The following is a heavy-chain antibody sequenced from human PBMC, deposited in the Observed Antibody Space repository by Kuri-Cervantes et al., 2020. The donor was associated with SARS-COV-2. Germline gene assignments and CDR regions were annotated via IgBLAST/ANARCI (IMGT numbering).Heavy chain of an antibody. CDR3: ARDLNGDYLVDY. CDR2: ISSSSSYI. J-gene: IGHJ4*02. D-gene: IGHD4-17*01. Sequence: GESLKISCAASGFTFSSYSMNWVRQAPGKGREWVSSISSSSSYIYYADSVKGRFTISRDNAKNSLYLQMNSLRAEDTAVYYCARDLNGDYLVDYWGQGTLVTVSS. CDR1: GFTFSSYS. V-gene: IGHV3-21*01.